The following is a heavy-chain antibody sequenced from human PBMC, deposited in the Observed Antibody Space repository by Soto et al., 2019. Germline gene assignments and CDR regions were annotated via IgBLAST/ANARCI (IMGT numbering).Heavy chain of an antibody. CDR1: GFTFSDYY. V-gene: IGHV3-11*05. D-gene: IGHD6-13*01. CDR3: ARTIAAAGGRRYFDL. Sequence: QVQLVESGGGLVKPGGSLRLSCAASGFTFSDYYMSWIRQAPGKGLEWISYINNSSSYTNYADSVKRRFTISRDNAKNSLYLQMNSLRAEDTAVYYCARTIAAAGGRRYFDLWGRGTLVTVSS. J-gene: IGHJ2*01. CDR2: INNSSSYT.